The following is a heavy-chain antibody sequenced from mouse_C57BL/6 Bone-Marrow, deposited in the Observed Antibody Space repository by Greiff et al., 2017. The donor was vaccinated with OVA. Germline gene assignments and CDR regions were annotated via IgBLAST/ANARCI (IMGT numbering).Heavy chain of an antibody. J-gene: IGHJ3*01. Sequence: VKLVESGPGLVQPSQSLSITCTVSGFSLTSYGVHWVRQSPGKGLEWLGVIWSGGSTDYNAAFISRLSISKDNSKSQVFFKMNSLQADDTAIYYCARNHLSGLLSWFAYWGQGTLVTVSA. V-gene: IGHV2-2*01. CDR2: IWSGGST. CDR3: ARNHLSGLLSWFAY. CDR1: GFSLTSYG. D-gene: IGHD3-1*01.